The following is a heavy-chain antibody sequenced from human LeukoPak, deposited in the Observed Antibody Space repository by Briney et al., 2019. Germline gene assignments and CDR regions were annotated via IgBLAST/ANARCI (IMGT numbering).Heavy chain of an antibody. J-gene: IGHJ4*02. D-gene: IGHD3-22*01. V-gene: IGHV4-59*08. CDR3: ARSGYYYDSSGYYV. CDR1: GGSISSYY. Sequence: PSETLSLTCTVSGGSISSYYWSWIRQPPGKGLEWIGYIYYSGSTNYNPFLKSRVTISVDTSKNQFSLKLSSVTAADTAVYYCARSGYYYDSSGYYVWGQGTLVTVSS. CDR2: IYYSGST.